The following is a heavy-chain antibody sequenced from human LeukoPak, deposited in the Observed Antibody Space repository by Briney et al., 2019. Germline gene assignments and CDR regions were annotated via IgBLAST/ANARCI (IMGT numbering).Heavy chain of an antibody. V-gene: IGHV5-51*01. D-gene: IGHD1-14*01. CDR3: TRIEPRADAVDM. Sequence: GESLKTSFKGSGYSFATYWIGWVRQMPGKGLESMGIIYPGYSESRYSPSFQGQVTISLDKSIATAYLQWGTRKASDTAMYYCTRIEPRADAVDMGGGGTMVTVSS. CDR2: IYPGYSES. J-gene: IGHJ3*02. CDR1: GYSFATYW.